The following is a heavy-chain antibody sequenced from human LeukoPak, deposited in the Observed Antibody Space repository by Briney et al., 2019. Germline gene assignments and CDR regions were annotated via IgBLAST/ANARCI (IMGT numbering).Heavy chain of an antibody. V-gene: IGHV3-21*01. CDR3: ARVIAYAYYYYMDV. D-gene: IGHD3-16*02. CDR2: ISSNSSYI. Sequence: PGGSLRLSCAASTFTFSSYSMNWVRQAPGKGLEWVSSISSNSSYIYYADSVKGRFTISRDNAKNSLYLQMNSLRAEDTAVYYCARVIAYAYYYYMDVWGKGTTVTISS. J-gene: IGHJ6*03. CDR1: TFTFSSYS.